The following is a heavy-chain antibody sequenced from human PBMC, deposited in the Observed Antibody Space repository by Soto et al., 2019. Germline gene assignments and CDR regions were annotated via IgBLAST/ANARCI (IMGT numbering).Heavy chain of an antibody. Sequence: SETLSLTCAVYGGSFSGYYWSWIRQPPGKGLEWIGEINHSGSTNYNPSLKSRVTISVDTSKNQFSLKLSSVTAADTAVYYCASRYGGWLDYWGQGTLVTVSS. D-gene: IGHD6-19*01. V-gene: IGHV4-34*01. CDR3: ASRYGGWLDY. J-gene: IGHJ4*02. CDR1: GGSFSGYY. CDR2: INHSGST.